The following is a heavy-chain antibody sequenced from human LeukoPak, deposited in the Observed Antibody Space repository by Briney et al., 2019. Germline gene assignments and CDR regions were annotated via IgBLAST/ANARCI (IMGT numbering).Heavy chain of an antibody. CDR1: GFTFSSYW. J-gene: IGHJ4*02. CDR2: IKQEGSEK. V-gene: IGHV3-7*01. D-gene: IGHD3-10*01. CDR3: ARLVREVTNFES. Sequence: PGGSLRLSCAASGFTFSSYWMSWVRQVPGKGLEWVANIKQEGSEKYYVDSVKGRFNISRHNAKNSLYLQMNNLRAEDTAVYYCARLVREVTNFESWGQGTLVTVSS.